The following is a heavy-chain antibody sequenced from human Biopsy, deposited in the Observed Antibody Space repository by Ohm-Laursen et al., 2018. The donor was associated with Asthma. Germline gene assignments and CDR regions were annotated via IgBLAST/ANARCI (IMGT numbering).Heavy chain of an antibody. J-gene: IGHJ4*02. D-gene: IGHD7-27*01. V-gene: IGHV4-39*02. CDR1: GGSMSSSSYY. Sequence: SETLSLTCTVSGGSMSSSSYYWGWIRQPPGKGLEWMGSISYTGSAYHNPSLKSRVTISVDTSKNHFSLKLSSVTAADTAVYYCARYWDWGSFFDYWGQGTPVTVSS. CDR3: ARYWDWGSFFDY. CDR2: ISYTGSA.